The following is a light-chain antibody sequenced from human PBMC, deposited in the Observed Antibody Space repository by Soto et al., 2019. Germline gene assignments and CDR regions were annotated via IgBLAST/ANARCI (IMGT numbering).Light chain of an antibody. V-gene: IGLV2-14*03. CDR1: SKEICGYNY. CDR2: DVS. Sequence: QSALTQPSPLSGSPGQSITLFCPGPSKEICGYNYGSWYQHHPGKAPKLMIYDVSNRPSGVSNRFSGSKSGNTASLTISGLQPEDEADYYCSSYTTSNTRQIVFGTGTKVTVL. J-gene: IGLJ1*01. CDR3: SSYTTSNTRQIV.